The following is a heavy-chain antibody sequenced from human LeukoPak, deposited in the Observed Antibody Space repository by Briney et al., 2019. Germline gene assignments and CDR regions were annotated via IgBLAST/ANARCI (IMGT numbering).Heavy chain of an antibody. D-gene: IGHD2-2*01. CDR3: ARGPFGCSSTSCYFGTADY. CDR2: ISSSGSTI. J-gene: IGHJ4*02. V-gene: IGHV3-11*01. CDR1: GFTFSDYY. Sequence: GGSLRLSCAASGFTFSDYYMSWIRQAPGKGLEWVSYISSSGSTIYYADSVKGRFTISRDNAKNSLYLQMNSLRAEDAAVYYCARGPFGCSSTSCYFGTADYWGQGTLVTVSS.